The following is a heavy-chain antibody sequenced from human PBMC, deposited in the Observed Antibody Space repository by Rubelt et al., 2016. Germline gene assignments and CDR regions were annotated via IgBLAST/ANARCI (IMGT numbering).Heavy chain of an antibody. CDR2: INHSGST. J-gene: IGHJ4*02. V-gene: IGHV4-34*01. CDR1: GGSFSGYY. D-gene: IGHD3-22*01. CDR3: ARDYDSSGN. Sequence: QVQLQQWGAGLLKPSETLSLTCAVYGGSFSGYYWSWIRQPPGKGLEWIGEINHSGSTNYNPSLKSRVTISVDTSKNQFSLELTSVTAADTAVYYCARDYDSSGNWGQGTLVTVSS.